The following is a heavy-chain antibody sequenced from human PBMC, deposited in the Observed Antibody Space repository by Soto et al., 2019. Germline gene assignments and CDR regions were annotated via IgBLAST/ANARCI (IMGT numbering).Heavy chain of an antibody. J-gene: IGHJ4*02. Sequence: QVQLQESGPGLVKTSETLSLTCTVSGGSISDHYYMWIRQSPGKGLEYIGYIYNGGRTDYNPSLKSRVIISVDTSKPQFSLKLTSVPAADTAVYSCAPRFYTSGALFDYWGQGTPVTVSS. D-gene: IGHD2-2*02. CDR1: GGSISDHY. CDR2: IYNGGRT. V-gene: IGHV4-59*03. CDR3: APRFYTSGALFDY.